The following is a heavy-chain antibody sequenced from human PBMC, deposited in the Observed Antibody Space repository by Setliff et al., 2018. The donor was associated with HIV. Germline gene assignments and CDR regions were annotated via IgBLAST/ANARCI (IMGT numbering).Heavy chain of an antibody. D-gene: IGHD3-3*02. CDR3: VTLGTLYYYYYMDV. CDR2: IRTKTDGGTA. Sequence: GGSLRLSCVVSGFTFTNAWMNWVRQAPGKGLEWLGRIRTKTDGGTADYAAPVKGRFTISRDDSQNTLYLQMNSLKTEDTAVYYCVTLGTLYYYYYMDVWGKGTTVTVSS. CDR1: GFTFTNAW. J-gene: IGHJ6*03. V-gene: IGHV3-15*07.